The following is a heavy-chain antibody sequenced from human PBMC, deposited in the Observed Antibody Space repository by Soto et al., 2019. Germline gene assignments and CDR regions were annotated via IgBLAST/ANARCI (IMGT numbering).Heavy chain of an antibody. V-gene: IGHV3-30*03. D-gene: IGHD3-3*01. CDR2: ISYDGSNK. CDR3: ASGLSVDFYFDY. CDR1: GFTFSSYG. Sequence: GGSLRLSCAASGFTFSSYGMHWVRQAPGKGLEWVAVISYDGSNKYYADSVKGRFTISRDNSKNTLYLQMNSLRAEDTAVYYCASGLSVDFYFDYWGQGTLVTVSS. J-gene: IGHJ4*02.